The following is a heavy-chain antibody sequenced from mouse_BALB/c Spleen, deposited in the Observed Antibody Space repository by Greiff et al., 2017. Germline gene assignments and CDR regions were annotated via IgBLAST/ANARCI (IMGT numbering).Heavy chain of an antibody. CDR3: ARGRDGNFDY. Sequence: VQLQQSGAELVRPGTSVKISCKASGYTFTNYWLGWVKQRPGQGLEWIGYINPSTGYTEYNQKFKDKATLTADKSSSTAYMQLSSLTSEDSAVYYCARGRDGNFDYWGQGTTLTVSS. CDR1: GYTFTNYW. J-gene: IGHJ2*01. V-gene: IGHV1-4*01. CDR2: INPSTGYT. D-gene: IGHD2-1*01.